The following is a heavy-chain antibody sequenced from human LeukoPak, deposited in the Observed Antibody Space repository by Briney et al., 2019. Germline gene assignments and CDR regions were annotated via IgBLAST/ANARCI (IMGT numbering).Heavy chain of an antibody. D-gene: IGHD3-10*01. CDR2: INHSGST. Sequence: PSETPSLTCAVYGGSFSGYYWSWIRQPPGKGLEWIGEINHSGSTNYNPSLKSRVTTSVDTSKNQFSLRLSSVTAADTAVYYCARGVTYYYGSGRYYSRKDAFDIWGQGTMVTVSS. CDR1: GGSFSGYY. V-gene: IGHV4-34*01. J-gene: IGHJ3*02. CDR3: ARGVTYYYGSGRYYSRKDAFDI.